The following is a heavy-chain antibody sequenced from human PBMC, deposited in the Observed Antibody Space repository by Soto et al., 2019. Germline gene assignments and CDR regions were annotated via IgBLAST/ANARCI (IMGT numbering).Heavy chain of an antibody. V-gene: IGHV3-33*01. CDR1: GFTFSSYG. CDR2: IWYDGSKK. J-gene: IGHJ5*02. CDR3: ARETYDFWSAGWKPFDP. D-gene: IGHD3-3*01. Sequence: QVQLVESGGGIVQPGRSLRLSCTASGFTFSSYGMHWVRQAPGKGLEWVAVIWYDGSKKYYEESVKGRFTISRDNSKNTLYLQMNSLRDEDTAVYHCARETYDFWSAGWKPFDPWGQGTLVTVSS.